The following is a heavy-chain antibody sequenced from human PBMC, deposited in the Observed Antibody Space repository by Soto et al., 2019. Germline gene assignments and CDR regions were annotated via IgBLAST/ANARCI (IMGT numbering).Heavy chain of an antibody. Sequence: SETRSLTCTVSGGSISSYYWSWIRQPPGKGLEWIGYIYYSGSTNYNPSLKSRVTISVDTSKNQFSLKLSSVTAADTAVYYCARVIAVAGTPYFDYWGQGTLVTVSS. CDR1: GGSISSYY. CDR2: IYYSGST. CDR3: ARVIAVAGTPYFDY. D-gene: IGHD6-19*01. V-gene: IGHV4-59*01. J-gene: IGHJ4*02.